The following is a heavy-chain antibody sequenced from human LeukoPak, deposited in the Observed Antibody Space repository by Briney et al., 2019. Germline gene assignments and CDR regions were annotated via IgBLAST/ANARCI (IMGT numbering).Heavy chain of an antibody. J-gene: IGHJ3*02. CDR3: ARDWYDNSDAFDI. V-gene: IGHV3-30*02. Sequence: PGGSLRLSCAGSGFSFSSYGMHWVRQAPGKGLEWMAFIRSDGSNKYYADSVKGRFTISRDNAKNSLYLQMNSLRAEDTAVYYCARDWYDNSDAFDIWGQGTMVTVSS. CDR2: IRSDGSNK. CDR1: GFSFSSYG. D-gene: IGHD3-9*01.